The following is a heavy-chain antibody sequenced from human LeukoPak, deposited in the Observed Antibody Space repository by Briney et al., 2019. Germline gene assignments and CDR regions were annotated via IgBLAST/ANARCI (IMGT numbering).Heavy chain of an antibody. Sequence: PGGSLRLSCVASGFTLSSNWMHWVRQAPGKGLEWVSCIKNDGSRTTYADSVKGRFTISRDNARNTLYLQMSSLRAEDTAVYYCVRSDWFDPWGQGTLVTVSS. J-gene: IGHJ5*02. V-gene: IGHV3-74*03. CDR1: GFTLSSNW. CDR3: VRSDWFDP. CDR2: IKNDGSRT.